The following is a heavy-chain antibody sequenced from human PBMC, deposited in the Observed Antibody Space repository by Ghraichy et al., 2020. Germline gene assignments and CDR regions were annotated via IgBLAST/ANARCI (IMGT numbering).Heavy chain of an antibody. D-gene: IGHD4-17*01. V-gene: IGHV3-23*01. CDR2: ISGSGGST. J-gene: IGHJ4*02. CDR3: APADDYGDYVEDY. CDR1: GFTFSSYA. Sequence: GGSLRLSCAASGFTFSSYAMSWVRQAPGKGLEWVSAISGSGGSTYYADSVKGRFTISRDNSKNTLYLQMNSLRAEDTAVYYCAPADDYGDYVEDYWGQGTLVTVSS.